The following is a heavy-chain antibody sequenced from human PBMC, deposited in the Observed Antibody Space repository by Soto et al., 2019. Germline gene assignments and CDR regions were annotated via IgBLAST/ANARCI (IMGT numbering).Heavy chain of an antibody. CDR1: GGSISSGDYY. CDR2: IYYTGPT. CDR3: ARSPPSIYVGGHGSYYFDL. D-gene: IGHD3-9*01. V-gene: IGHV4-30-4*01. J-gene: IGHJ4*02. Sequence: QVHLRESGPGLVKPSQTLSLTCDVSGGSISSGDYYWSWIRQTPGKGLEWLAYIYYTGPTYYNPSLKTRLSISRDTSKNQLSLSLTSVTAADTAVYFCARSPPSIYVGGHGSYYFDLWGPGTLVTVSS.